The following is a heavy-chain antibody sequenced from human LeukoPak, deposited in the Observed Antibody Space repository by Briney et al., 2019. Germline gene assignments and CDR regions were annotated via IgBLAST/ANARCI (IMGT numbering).Heavy chain of an antibody. CDR2: ISYDGSNK. Sequence: GGSLRLSCAASGFTFSSYGKHWVRQAPGKGLEWVAVISYDGSNKYYADSVKGRFTISRDNSKNTLYLQMNSLRAEDTAVYYCAKEGQLWAQQALDYWGQGTLVTVSS. CDR3: AKEGQLWAQQALDY. J-gene: IGHJ4*02. CDR1: GFTFSSYG. V-gene: IGHV3-30*18. D-gene: IGHD5-18*01.